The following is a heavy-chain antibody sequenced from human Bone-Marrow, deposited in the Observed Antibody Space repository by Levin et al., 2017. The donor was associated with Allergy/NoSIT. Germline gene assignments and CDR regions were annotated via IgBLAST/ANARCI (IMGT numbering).Heavy chain of an antibody. CDR1: GGTFSSYT. CDR2: IIPILGIA. J-gene: IGHJ6*02. Sequence: SVKVSCKASGGTFSSYTISWVRQAPGQGLEWMGRIIPILGIANYAQKFQGRVTITADKSTSTAYMELSSLRSEDTAVYYCARAAATTDYYYYGMDVWGQGTTVTVSS. CDR3: ARAAATTDYYYYGMDV. D-gene: IGHD5-12*01. V-gene: IGHV1-69*02.